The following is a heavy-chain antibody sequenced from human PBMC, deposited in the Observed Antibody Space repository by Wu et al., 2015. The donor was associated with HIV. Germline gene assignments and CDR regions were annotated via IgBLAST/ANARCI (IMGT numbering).Heavy chain of an antibody. CDR1: GYLFIIYY. J-gene: IGHJ4*02. D-gene: IGHD2-8*01. CDR2: FNPNSGDT. V-gene: IGHV1-2*02. CDR3: VRDPILLRAAANPVFDS. Sequence: QVHLVQSGAEVRNPGSSVKISCKASGYLFIIYYIHWVRQAPGQGLEWMGSFNPNSGDTNYAQNFHGRVTMTRDTSTDTAYLEMSNLKFDDTALYYCVRDPILLRAAANPVFDSWGQGTLVTVSS.